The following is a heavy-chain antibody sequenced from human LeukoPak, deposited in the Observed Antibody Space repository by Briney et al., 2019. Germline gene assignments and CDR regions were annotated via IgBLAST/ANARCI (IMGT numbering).Heavy chain of an antibody. Sequence: GSLKLSCAASGFTFSSYAMTWVRQAPGKGPEWVSAISGSGGSTYYADSVKGRFTISRDNSKNTLYLQMNSLRAEDTALYYCAKDPRTYSSDVYWGQGTLVTVSS. J-gene: IGHJ4*02. D-gene: IGHD6-19*01. CDR1: GFTFSSYA. V-gene: IGHV3-23*01. CDR3: AKDPRTYSSDVY. CDR2: ISGSGGST.